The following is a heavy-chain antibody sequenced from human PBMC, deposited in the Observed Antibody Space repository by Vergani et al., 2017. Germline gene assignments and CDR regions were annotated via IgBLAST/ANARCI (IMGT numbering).Heavy chain of an antibody. CDR3: ARDLRDYDILTGYYAYGMDV. J-gene: IGHJ6*02. V-gene: IGHV3-66*02. Sequence: VQLVESGGGLVQPGGSLRLSCAASGITVSSNYMTWVRQAPGKGLEWVSVIYTGGSTYYADSVKGRFIILRDNSKNTLYLQMNTLRAEDTAVYYCARDLRDYDILTGYYAYGMDVWGQGTTVTVSS. CDR2: IYTGGST. CDR1: GITVSSNY. D-gene: IGHD3-9*01.